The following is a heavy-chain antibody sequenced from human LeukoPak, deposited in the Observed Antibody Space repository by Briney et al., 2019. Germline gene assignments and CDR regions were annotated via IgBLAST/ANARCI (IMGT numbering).Heavy chain of an antibody. V-gene: IGHV1-69*06. Sequence: SVKVSCKASGGTFSSYAISWVRQAPGQGLEWMGGIIPIFGTANYAQKFQGRVTITADKSTSTAYMELRSLRSDDTAVYYCARDIKRSRARWENLGFDPWGQGTLVTVSS. CDR1: GGTFSSYA. CDR3: ARDIKRSRARWENLGFDP. CDR2: IIPIFGTA. D-gene: IGHD1-14*01. J-gene: IGHJ5*02.